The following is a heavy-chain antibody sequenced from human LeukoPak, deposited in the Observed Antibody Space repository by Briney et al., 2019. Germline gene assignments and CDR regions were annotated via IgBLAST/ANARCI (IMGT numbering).Heavy chain of an antibody. V-gene: IGHV3-48*03. CDR3: ARVRAIVATIGDVDY. D-gene: IGHD5-12*01. CDR1: GFTFSNYE. Sequence: PGGSLRLSCAASGFTFSNYEMHWVRQAPGKGLEWVSYISSSGSDIYYADSVKGRFTISRDNAKNSLYLHMNSLRAEDTAVYYCARVRAIVATIGDVDYWGQGTLVTVSS. J-gene: IGHJ4*02. CDR2: ISSSGSDI.